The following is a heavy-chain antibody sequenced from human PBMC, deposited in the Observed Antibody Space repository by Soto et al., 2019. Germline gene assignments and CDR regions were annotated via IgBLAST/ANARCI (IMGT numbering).Heavy chain of an antibody. CDR1: GGSISSYY. CDR3: ARSAGYPAAMPNWFDP. V-gene: IGHV4-59*01. Sequence: QVQLQESGPGLVKPSETLSLTCTVSGGSISSYYWSWIRQPPGKGLEWIGDINYSGSTNYNPSLKSTVTISVNTSKNQFSLKLSSVTAAETAVYYCARSAGYPAAMPNWFDPWGQGTLVTVSS. D-gene: IGHD2-2*01. CDR2: INYSGST. J-gene: IGHJ5*02.